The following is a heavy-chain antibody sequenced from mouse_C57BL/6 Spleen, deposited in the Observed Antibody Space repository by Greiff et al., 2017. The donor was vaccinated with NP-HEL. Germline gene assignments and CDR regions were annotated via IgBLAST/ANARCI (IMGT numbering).Heavy chain of an antibody. V-gene: IGHV1-50*01. CDR1: GYTFTSYW. CDR2: IDPSDSYT. CDR3: ARGELDGKDYAMDY. Sequence: QVQLQQPGAELVKPGASVKLSCKASGYTFTSYWMQWVKQRPGQGLEWIGEIDPSDSYTNYNQKFKGKATLTVDTSSSTAYMQLSSLTSEDSAVYYCARGELDGKDYAMDYWGQGTSVTVSS. J-gene: IGHJ4*01. D-gene: IGHD4-1*01.